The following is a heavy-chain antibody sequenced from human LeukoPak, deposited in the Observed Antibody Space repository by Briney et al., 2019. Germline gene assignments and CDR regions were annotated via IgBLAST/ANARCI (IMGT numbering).Heavy chain of an antibody. Sequence: ASVKVSCKASGYTFTGYYMHWVRQAPGQGLEWMGWINPNSGGTNYAQKFQGWVTMTRDTSISTAYMELSRLRSGDTAVYYCARDVCSGGSCYSGYYYYGMDVWGQGTTVTVSS. V-gene: IGHV1-2*04. CDR1: GYTFTGYY. D-gene: IGHD2-15*01. CDR2: INPNSGGT. J-gene: IGHJ6*02. CDR3: ARDVCSGGSCYSGYYYYGMDV.